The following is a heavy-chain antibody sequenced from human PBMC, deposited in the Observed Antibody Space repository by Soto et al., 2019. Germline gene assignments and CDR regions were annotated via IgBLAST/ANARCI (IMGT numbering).Heavy chain of an antibody. D-gene: IGHD6-13*01. CDR1: GGSISSYY. Sequence: SETLSLTCTVSGGSISSYYWSWIRQPPGKGLEWIGYIYYSGSTNYNPSLKSRVTISVDTSKNQFSLKLSSVTAADTAVYYCARRNSSSWYWYFDLWGRGTLVTVSS. V-gene: IGHV4-59*08. CDR3: ARRNSSSWYWYFDL. CDR2: IYYSGST. J-gene: IGHJ2*01.